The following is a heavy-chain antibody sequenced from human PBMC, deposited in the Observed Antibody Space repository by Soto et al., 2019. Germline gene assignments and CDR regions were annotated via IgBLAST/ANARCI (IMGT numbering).Heavy chain of an antibody. V-gene: IGHV1-3*01. CDR2: INAGNGNT. J-gene: IGHJ1*01. CDR3: ATPIGALY. CDR1: GYTFTSYA. Sequence: ASVKVSCKASGYTFTSYAIHWVRQAPGQRLEWMGWINAGNGNTKYSQKFQGRVIITRDTSAGTAYMELRSLRSEDTAVYYCATPIGALYWGQGTLVTVSS.